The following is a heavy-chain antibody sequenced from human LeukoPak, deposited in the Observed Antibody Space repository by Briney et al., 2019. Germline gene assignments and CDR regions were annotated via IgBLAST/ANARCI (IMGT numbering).Heavy chain of an antibody. V-gene: IGHV3-30*02. CDR3: AKDEEPYDILTPPGY. CDR2: IRYDGRNK. J-gene: IGHJ4*02. Sequence: PGGSLRLSCAASGIIFSSYGMHWVRQAPGKGLEWVAFIRYDGRNKYYTDTVKGRFTISRDNSKNTLYLQMNSLRAEDTAVYYCAKDEEPYDILTPPGYWGQGTLVTVSS. D-gene: IGHD3-9*01. CDR1: GIIFSSYG.